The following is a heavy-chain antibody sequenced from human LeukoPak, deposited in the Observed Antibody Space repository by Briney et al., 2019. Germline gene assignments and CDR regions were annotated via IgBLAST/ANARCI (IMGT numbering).Heavy chain of an antibody. J-gene: IGHJ4*02. CDR3: TGDTSTISFDY. CDR1: GFTFSDYY. D-gene: IGHD3-3*02. CDR2: ISSSGSTI. Sequence: GGSLRLSCAASGFTFSDYYMSWIRQAPGKGLEWVSYISSSGSTIYYADSVKGRFTISRDNARNSLYLQMNSLRAEDTAVYYCTGDTSTISFDYWGQGTLVTVSS. V-gene: IGHV3-11*04.